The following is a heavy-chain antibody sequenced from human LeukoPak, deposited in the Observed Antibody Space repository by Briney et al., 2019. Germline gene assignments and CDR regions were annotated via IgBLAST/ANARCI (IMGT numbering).Heavy chain of an antibody. CDR3: AKAQRAGSPILTGFDY. J-gene: IGHJ4*02. V-gene: IGHV3-23*01. CDR1: GFTFSSYG. CDR2: ISGSGGST. D-gene: IGHD3-9*01. Sequence: GGTLRLSCAASGFTFSSYGMSWVRQAPGKGLEWVSAISGSGGSTYYADSVKGRFTISRDNSKNTLYLQMNSLRAEDTAVYYCAKAQRAGSPILTGFDYWGQGTLVTVSS.